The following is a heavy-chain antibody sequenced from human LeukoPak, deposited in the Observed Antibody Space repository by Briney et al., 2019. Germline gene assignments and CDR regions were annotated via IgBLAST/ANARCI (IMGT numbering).Heavy chain of an antibody. CDR3: ARGTVFRSGISRPPVPPRTNWFDP. J-gene: IGHJ5*02. D-gene: IGHD2-15*01. Sequence: PSETLSLTCTVSGGSISSGSYYWSWIRQPAGKGLEWIGRIYTSGSTNYNPSLKSRVTISVDTSKNQFSLKLSSVTAADTAVYYCARGTVFRSGISRPPVPPRTNWFDPWGQGTLVTVSS. CDR1: GGSISSGSYY. CDR2: IYTSGST. V-gene: IGHV4-61*02.